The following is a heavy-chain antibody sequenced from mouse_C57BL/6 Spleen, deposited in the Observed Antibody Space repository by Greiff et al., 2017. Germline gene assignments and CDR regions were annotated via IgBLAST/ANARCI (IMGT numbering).Heavy chain of an antibody. Sequence: VQLQQSGPELVKPGASVKISCKASGYAFSSSGMNWVKQRTGKGLEWIGRIYPGDGDTNYNGKFKGKATLTADKSSSTAYMQLSSLTSEDSAVYFCARSYFDVWGTGTTVTVSS. CDR3: ARSYFDV. CDR1: GYAFSSSG. V-gene: IGHV1-82*01. J-gene: IGHJ1*03. CDR2: IYPGDGDT.